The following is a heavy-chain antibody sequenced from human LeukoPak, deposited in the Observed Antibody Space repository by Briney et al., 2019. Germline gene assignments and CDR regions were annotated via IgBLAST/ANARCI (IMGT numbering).Heavy chain of an antibody. Sequence: SETLSLTCTVSGGSISSYYWSWIRQPPGKGLEWIGNIYYSGSTNYNPSLKSRVTISVDTSKNQFSLKLSSVTAADTAVYYCARDTYYYDSSGPRFGPWGQGTLVTVSS. V-gene: IGHV4-59*01. CDR1: GGSISSYY. J-gene: IGHJ5*02. CDR2: IYYSGST. CDR3: ARDTYYYDSSGPRFGP. D-gene: IGHD3-22*01.